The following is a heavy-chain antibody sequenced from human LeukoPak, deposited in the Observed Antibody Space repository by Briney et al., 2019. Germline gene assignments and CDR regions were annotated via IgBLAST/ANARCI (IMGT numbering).Heavy chain of an antibody. CDR2: IYYSGST. Sequence: PSETLSLTCTVSSGSISRQYWSWIRQPPGKGLEWIGYIYYSGSTNYNPSLKSRVTISVDTSKNQFSLKLSSVTAADTAVYYCARVPLLDYYYMDVWGKGTTVTVSS. CDR3: ARVPLLDYYYMDV. J-gene: IGHJ6*03. CDR1: SGSISRQY. V-gene: IGHV4-59*11. D-gene: IGHD2-15*01.